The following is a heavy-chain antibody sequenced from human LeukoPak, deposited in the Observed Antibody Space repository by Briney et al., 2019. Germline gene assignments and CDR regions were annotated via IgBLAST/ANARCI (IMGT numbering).Heavy chain of an antibody. CDR3: AKGGSYDLVTGSDFDH. J-gene: IGHJ4*02. CDR1: AFIFSIHG. Sequence: PGRSLRPLCAPSAFIFSIHGMRSVRQPPGNGLEWLSSLSGSGGSSAYAESVKGRFTISRDRSKNTLYLKMNSLRAEDRAGQYCAKGGSYDLVTGSDFDHWGQGTLVTVSS. V-gene: IGHV3-23*01. D-gene: IGHD3-9*01. CDR2: LSGSGGSS.